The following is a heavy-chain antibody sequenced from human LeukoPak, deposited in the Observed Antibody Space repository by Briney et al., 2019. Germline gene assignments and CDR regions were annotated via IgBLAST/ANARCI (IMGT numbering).Heavy chain of an antibody. CDR1: GFTFSSYS. CDR2: ISSSSSYI. V-gene: IGHV3-21*01. CDR3: ARDKGFGELETPNFDY. Sequence: GGSLRLSCAASGFTFSSYSMNWVRQAPGKGLEWVSSISSSSSYIYYADSVKGRFTISRDNAKNSLYLQMNSLRAEDTAVYYCARDKGFGELETPNFDYWGQGTLVTVSS. D-gene: IGHD3-10*01. J-gene: IGHJ4*02.